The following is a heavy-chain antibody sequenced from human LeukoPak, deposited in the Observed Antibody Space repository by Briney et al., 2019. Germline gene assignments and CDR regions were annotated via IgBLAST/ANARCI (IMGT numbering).Heavy chain of an antibody. Sequence: GGSLRLSCAASGFTFSSYATSWVRQAPGKGLEWVSGISGIGGSTYYADSVEGRFTISRDNSKKTLYLQMNSPRAEHTALYYSAKDVYYPYYIDYWSQGTLVTVSS. CDR2: ISGIGGST. J-gene: IGHJ4*02. CDR3: AKDVYYPYYIDY. CDR1: GFTFSSYA. D-gene: IGHD3-22*01. V-gene: IGHV3-23*01.